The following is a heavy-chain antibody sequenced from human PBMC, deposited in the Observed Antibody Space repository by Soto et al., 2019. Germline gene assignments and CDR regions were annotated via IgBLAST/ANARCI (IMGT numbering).Heavy chain of an antibody. CDR1: GYTFTSYG. V-gene: IGHV1-18*01. CDR2: ISAYNGNT. CDR3: AREGFGGYCSGGSCQSSYYMXV. J-gene: IGHJ6*03. Sequence: GASVKVSCKASGYTFTSYGISWVRQAPGQGLEWMGWISAYNGNTNYAQKLQGRVTMTTDTSTSTAYMELRSLRSDDTAVYYCAREGFGGYCSGGSCQSSYYMXVWGKGTTVTVSS. D-gene: IGHD2-15*01.